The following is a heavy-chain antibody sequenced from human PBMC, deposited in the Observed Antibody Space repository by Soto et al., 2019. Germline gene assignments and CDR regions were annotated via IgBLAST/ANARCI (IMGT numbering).Heavy chain of an antibody. Sequence: PSETLSLTCAVSGGSISSGGYSWSWIRQPPGKGLEWIGYIYNSGSTYYNPSLKSRVTISVDRSKNQFSLKLSSVTAADTAVYYCARDGPGSSGYLGYWGQGTLVTVSS. CDR3: ARDGPGSSGYLGY. CDR1: GGSISSGGYS. D-gene: IGHD3-22*01. J-gene: IGHJ4*02. V-gene: IGHV4-30-2*01. CDR2: IYNSGST.